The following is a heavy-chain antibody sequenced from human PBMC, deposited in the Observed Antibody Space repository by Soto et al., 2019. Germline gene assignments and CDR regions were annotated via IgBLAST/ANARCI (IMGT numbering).Heavy chain of an antibody. CDR1: GYTLTELS. CDR2: FDPEDGET. J-gene: IGHJ4*02. D-gene: IGHD2-21*02. V-gene: IGHV1-24*01. CDR3: ATETSGVTPQTLPPY. Sequence: ASVKVSCKVSGYTLTELSMHWVRQAPGKGLEWMGGFDPEDGETIYAQKFQGRVTMTEDTSTDTAYMELSSLRSEDTAVYYCATETSGVTPQTLPPYRGQGSPVIVSS.